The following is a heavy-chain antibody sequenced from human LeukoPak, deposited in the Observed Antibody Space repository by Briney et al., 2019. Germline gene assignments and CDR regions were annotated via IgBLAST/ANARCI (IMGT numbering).Heavy chain of an antibody. CDR1: GFTFNTYW. Sequence: GGSLRLSCAASGFTFNTYWMSWVRQAPGKGLEWVANIKQDESEIYYVDSVKGRFTISRDNAKSSLYLRMDSLRAEDTAVYYCARDKIVGATFFDYWGQGTLVTVSS. V-gene: IGHV3-7*01. CDR3: ARDKIVGATFFDY. D-gene: IGHD1-26*01. J-gene: IGHJ4*02. CDR2: IKQDESEI.